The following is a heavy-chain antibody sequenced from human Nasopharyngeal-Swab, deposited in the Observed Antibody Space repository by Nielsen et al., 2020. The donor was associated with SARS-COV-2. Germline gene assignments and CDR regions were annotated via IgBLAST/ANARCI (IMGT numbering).Heavy chain of an antibody. J-gene: IGHJ5*02. CDR3: ARSSGRTWFDP. V-gene: IGHV5-51*01. CDR1: GYSFTSYW. Sequence: KVSCKGFGYSFTSYWLGWVRQMPGKGLEWMGIIYPGDSDTRYSPSFQGQVTISADKSISTAYLQWSSLKASDTAMYYCARSSGRTWFDPWGQGTLVTVSS. D-gene: IGHD6-19*01. CDR2: IYPGDSDT.